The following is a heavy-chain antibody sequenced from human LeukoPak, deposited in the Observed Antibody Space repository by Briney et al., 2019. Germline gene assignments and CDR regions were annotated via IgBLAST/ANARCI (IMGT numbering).Heavy chain of an antibody. D-gene: IGHD2-2*01. CDR2: INPNSGGT. CDR3: ARVGCSSTSCYDNWFDP. J-gene: IGHJ5*02. Sequence: ASVKVSCKASGYTFTGDYMHWVRQAPGQGLEWRGWINPNSGGTNYAQKFQGRVTMTRDTSISTAYMELSRLRSDDTAVYYCARVGCSSTSCYDNWFDPWGQGTLVTVSS. V-gene: IGHV1-2*02. CDR1: GYTFTGDY.